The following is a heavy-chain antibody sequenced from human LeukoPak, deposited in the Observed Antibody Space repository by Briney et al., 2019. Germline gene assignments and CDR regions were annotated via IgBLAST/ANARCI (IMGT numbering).Heavy chain of an antibody. CDR1: GFTFSSYG. Sequence: GGSLRLSCAASGFTFSSYGMHWVRQAPGKGLEWVAVIWDDGSNKYYPDSVKGRFTISRDNSKNTLYLQVNSLRAEDTAVYYCARDANFGYDAFDIWGQGTMVTVSS. CDR2: IWDDGSNK. CDR3: ARDANFGYDAFDI. D-gene: IGHD3-10*01. J-gene: IGHJ3*02. V-gene: IGHV3-33*01.